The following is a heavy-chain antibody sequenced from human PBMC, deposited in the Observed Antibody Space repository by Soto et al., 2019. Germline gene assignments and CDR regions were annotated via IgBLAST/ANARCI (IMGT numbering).Heavy chain of an antibody. D-gene: IGHD2-15*01. J-gene: IGHJ3*02. Sequence: GGSLRLSCAASGFTFSSYGMHWVRQAPGKGLEWVAVISYDGSNKYYADSVKGRFTISVDTSKNQFSLKLSSVTAADTAVYYCARVPPKGVVVVVAATYAFDIWGQGTMVTVSS. V-gene: IGHV3-30*03. CDR1: GFTFSSYG. CDR3: ARVPPKGVVVVVAATYAFDI. CDR2: ISYDGSNK.